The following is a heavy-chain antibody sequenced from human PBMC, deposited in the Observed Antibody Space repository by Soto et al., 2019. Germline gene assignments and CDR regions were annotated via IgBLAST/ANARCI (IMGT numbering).Heavy chain of an antibody. V-gene: IGHV3-48*03. Sequence: EVQLVESGGGLVQPGGSLRLSCVASGFTFSRYEMNWVRQAPGKGLEWVSYISSRATGIFYADSVKGRFTISRDDANNSLFLQMNSLRAEDTAVYYCARPRAYSGYEERYYFDFWGQGTLVTVSS. CDR3: ARPRAYSGYEERYYFDF. J-gene: IGHJ4*02. CDR2: ISSRATGI. D-gene: IGHD5-12*01. CDR1: GFTFSRYE.